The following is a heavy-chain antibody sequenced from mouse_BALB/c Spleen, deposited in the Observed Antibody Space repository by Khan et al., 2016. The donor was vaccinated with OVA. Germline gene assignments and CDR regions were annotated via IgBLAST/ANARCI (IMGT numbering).Heavy chain of an antibody. J-gene: IGHJ3*01. Sequence: EVQLVESGPSLVKPSQTLSLTCSVTGDSITSGYWNWIRKFPGNKLEYMGYISYSGSSYYNPSLKSRISITRDTTKNQYYLQLNSVTTEDTAKNYCAKYDYDYDGAFAYWGQGTLVTVSA. D-gene: IGHD2-4*01. V-gene: IGHV3-8*02. CDR2: ISYSGSS. CDR3: AKYDYDYDGAFAY. CDR1: GDSITSGY.